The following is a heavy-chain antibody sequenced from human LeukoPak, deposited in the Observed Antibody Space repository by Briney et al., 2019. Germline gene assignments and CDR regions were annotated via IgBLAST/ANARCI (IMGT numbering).Heavy chain of an antibody. CDR1: GYSISSGYY. J-gene: IGHJ4*02. Sequence: SETLSLTCTVSGYSISSGYYWGWIRPPPGKGLEWIGYIYHSGSTYYNPSLKSRVTISVDRTKNQFSLKLSSVTAADTAVYYCARDGFTGGYWGQGTLVTVSS. CDR3: ARDGFTGGY. CDR2: IYHSGST. D-gene: IGHD3-10*01. V-gene: IGHV4-38-2*02.